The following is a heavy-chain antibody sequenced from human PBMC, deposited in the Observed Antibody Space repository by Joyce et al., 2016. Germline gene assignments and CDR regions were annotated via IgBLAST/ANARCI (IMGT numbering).Heavy chain of an antibody. D-gene: IGHD1-14*01. J-gene: IGHJ4*02. Sequence: EVQLVESGGGLVQPGRSLRPSCAASGVTFDDYAMHWVRQAPGKGLEWVSGISWKSGSIGYADSVKGRFTISRDNAKNSLYLQMNSLRAEDTALYFCAKDHRTTGWYIDSWGQGTLVTVSS. CDR1: GVTFDDYA. V-gene: IGHV3-9*01. CDR2: ISWKSGSI. CDR3: AKDHRTTGWYIDS.